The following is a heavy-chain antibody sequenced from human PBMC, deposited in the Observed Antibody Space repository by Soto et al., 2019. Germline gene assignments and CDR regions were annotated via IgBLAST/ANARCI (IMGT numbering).Heavy chain of an antibody. D-gene: IGHD3-10*02. CDR1: SGSISSSNW. V-gene: IGHV4-4*02. J-gene: IGHJ3*02. CDR3: ARDMLADQNAFDI. Sequence: SETLSLTCAVSSGSISSSNWWSWVRQPPGKGLEWIGEIYHSGSTNYNPSLKSRVTISVDKSKNQFSLKLSSVTAADTAVYYCARDMLADQNAFDIWGQGTMVTVSS. CDR2: IYHSGST.